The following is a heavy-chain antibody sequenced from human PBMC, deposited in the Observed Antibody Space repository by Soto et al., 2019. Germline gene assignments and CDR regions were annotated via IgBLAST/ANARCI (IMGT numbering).Heavy chain of an antibody. Sequence: ASVKVSCKASGYTFTSPYLHWVRQTPVQGLEWTVITNPSCGSTSYAQKFQGRVTMTRDTSTSTVYMELSRLRFEDTAVYYCARGLLSPYYFYGMDVWGQGTTVTVSS. CDR2: TNPSCGST. V-gene: IGHV1-46*01. CDR3: ARGLLSPYYFYGMDV. J-gene: IGHJ6*02. D-gene: IGHD3-3*01. CDR1: GYTFTSPY.